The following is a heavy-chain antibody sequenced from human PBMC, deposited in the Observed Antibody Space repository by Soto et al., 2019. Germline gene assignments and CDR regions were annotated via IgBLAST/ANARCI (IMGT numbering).Heavy chain of an antibody. J-gene: IGHJ4*02. CDR3: ARGHYDYGTNDY. CDR1: GYTFTGYY. D-gene: IGHD3-3*01. CDR2: INPNSGGT. V-gene: IGHV1-2*02. Sequence: ASVKVSCKASGYTFTGYYMHRVRQAPGQGLEWMGWINPNSGGTNYAQKFQGRVTMTRDTSISTAYMELSRLRSDDTAVYYCARGHYDYGTNDYWGQGTLVTVSS.